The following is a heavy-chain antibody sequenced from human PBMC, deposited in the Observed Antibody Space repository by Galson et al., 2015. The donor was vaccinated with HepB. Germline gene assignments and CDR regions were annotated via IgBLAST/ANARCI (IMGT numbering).Heavy chain of an antibody. V-gene: IGHV3-7*03. CDR1: EFTFSSYW. J-gene: IGHJ6*02. CDR3: ARRISLVRGIITKPDYYYGMDV. CDR2: INPDGSAK. D-gene: IGHD3-10*01. Sequence: SLRLSCAASEFTFSSYWMNWVRQAPGKGLEWVANINPDGSAKYYVASLKGRFTSSRDHAKNSLYLQMDSLRAEDTAVYYCARRISLVRGIITKPDYYYGMDVWGQGTTVTVAS.